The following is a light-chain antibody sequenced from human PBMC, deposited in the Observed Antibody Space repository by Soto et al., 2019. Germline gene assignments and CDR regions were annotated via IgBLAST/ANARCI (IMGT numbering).Light chain of an antibody. Sequence: QSALTQPPSASGSPGQSVTISCTGTSSDVGGSTYVSWYQQHPGKAPKLMIYEVSRRRSEVPDRVSGSKSGNTASLTVSGLQSEDEADYYCSSYAGSSNMIFGGGTKLTVL. CDR3: SSYAGSSNMI. CDR1: SSDVGGSTY. CDR2: EVS. V-gene: IGLV2-8*01. J-gene: IGLJ2*01.